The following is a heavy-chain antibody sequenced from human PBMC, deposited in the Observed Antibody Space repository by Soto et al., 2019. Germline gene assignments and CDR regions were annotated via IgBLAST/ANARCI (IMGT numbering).Heavy chain of an antibody. V-gene: IGHV3-7*03. Sequence: PGGSLRLSCAASGFTFSSYWMSWARQAPGKGLEWVANIKQDGSEKYYVDSVKGRFTISRDNAKNSLYLQMNSLRAEDTAVYYCARALIGYCSSTSCFTFDYWGQGTLVTVSS. CDR1: GFTFSSYW. CDR2: IKQDGSEK. J-gene: IGHJ4*02. D-gene: IGHD2-2*01. CDR3: ARALIGYCSSTSCFTFDY.